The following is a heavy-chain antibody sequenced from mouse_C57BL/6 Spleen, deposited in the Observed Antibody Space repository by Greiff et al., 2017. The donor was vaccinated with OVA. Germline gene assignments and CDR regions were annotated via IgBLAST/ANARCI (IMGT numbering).Heavy chain of an antibody. V-gene: IGHV1-55*01. Sequence: VQLQQPGAELVKPGASVKMSCKASGYTFTSYWITWVKQRPGQGLEWIGDIYPGSGSTNYNEKFKSKATLTVDTSSSTAYMQLSSLTSEDSAVYYCARGNYYGSSGAYWGQGTLVTVSA. CDR1: GYTFTSYW. CDR3: ARGNYYGSSGAY. CDR2: IYPGSGST. J-gene: IGHJ3*01. D-gene: IGHD1-1*01.